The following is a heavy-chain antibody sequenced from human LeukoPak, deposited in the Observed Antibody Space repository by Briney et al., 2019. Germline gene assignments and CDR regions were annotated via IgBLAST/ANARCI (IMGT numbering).Heavy chain of an antibody. J-gene: IGHJ4*02. CDR2: ICSRGSTI. Sequence: QSGGSLRLSCAASGFTFSSYEMNWVRQAPGKGLEWVSYICSRGSTIYYADSVKGRFTISRDNAKNSLYLQMNSLRAEDTAVYYCARDLYYYGSGNYVPGFPDYWGQGTLVTVSS. V-gene: IGHV3-48*03. CDR3: ARDLYYYGSGNYVPGFPDY. D-gene: IGHD3-10*01. CDR1: GFTFSSYE.